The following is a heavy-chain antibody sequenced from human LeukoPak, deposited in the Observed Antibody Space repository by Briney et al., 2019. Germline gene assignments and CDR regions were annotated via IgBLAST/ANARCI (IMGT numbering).Heavy chain of an antibody. V-gene: IGHV3-48*04. CDR3: ARAWGSDYDLNY. D-gene: IGHD5-12*01. J-gene: IGHJ4*02. CDR2: ISVSSSTI. CDR1: GFTFTSYS. Sequence: GGSLRLSCAASGFTFTSYSMNWVRQAPGKGLEWVSHISVSSSTIYYADSVKGRFTISRDNAKNSLYLQMNNLRAEDTAVYYCARAWGSDYDLNYWGQGTLVTVSS.